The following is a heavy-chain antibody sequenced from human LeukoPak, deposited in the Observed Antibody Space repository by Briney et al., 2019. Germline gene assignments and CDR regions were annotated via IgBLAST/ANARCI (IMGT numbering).Heavy chain of an antibody. V-gene: IGHV3-48*04. CDR3: ARAWGSDYDLNY. D-gene: IGHD5-12*01. J-gene: IGHJ4*02. CDR2: ISVSSSTI. CDR1: GFTFTSYS. Sequence: GGSLRLSCAASGFTFTSYSMNWVRQAPGKGLEWVSHISVSSSTIYYADSVKGRFTISRDNAKNSLYLQMNNLRAEDTAVYYCARAWGSDYDLNYWGQGTLVTVSS.